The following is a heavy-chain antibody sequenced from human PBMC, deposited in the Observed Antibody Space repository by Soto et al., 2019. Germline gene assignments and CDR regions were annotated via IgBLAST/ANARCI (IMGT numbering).Heavy chain of an antibody. J-gene: IGHJ4*02. Sequence: QVQLQESGPGLVKPSGTLSLTCAVSSGSINSSNWWSWVRQPPGKGLEWIGEIYHSGSTNYNPSLKSRVTISVDKSKNQFSLKLSSVTAADTAVYYCARNSGGYSSSWYFDYWGQGTLVTVSS. CDR2: IYHSGST. CDR3: ARNSGGYSSSWYFDY. CDR1: SGSINSSNW. V-gene: IGHV4-4*02. D-gene: IGHD6-13*01.